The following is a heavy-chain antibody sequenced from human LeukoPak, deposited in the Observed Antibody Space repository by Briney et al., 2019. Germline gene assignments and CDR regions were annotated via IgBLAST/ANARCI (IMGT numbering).Heavy chain of an antibody. CDR2: IYYSGST. CDR1: GGSISSSSYY. J-gene: IGHJ5*02. Sequence: SETLSLTCTVSGGSISSSSYYWGWIRQPPGKGLEWIGSIYYSGSTYYNPSLKSRVTISVDTSKNQFSLKLSSVTAADTAVYYCAGDKRIAVAGSLDPWGQGTLVTVSS. CDR3: AGDKRIAVAGSLDP. V-gene: IGHV4-39*07. D-gene: IGHD6-19*01.